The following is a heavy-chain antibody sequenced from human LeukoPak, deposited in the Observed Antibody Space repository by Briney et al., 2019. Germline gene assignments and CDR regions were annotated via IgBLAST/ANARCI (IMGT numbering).Heavy chain of an antibody. Sequence: PSETLSLTCAVYGGSFSGYYWSWIRQPPVKGLEWIGEINHSGSTNYNPSLKSRVTISVDTSKNQFSLKLSSVTAADTAVYYCARYRYGDYGGDYWGQGTLVTVSS. V-gene: IGHV4-34*01. CDR1: GGSFSGYY. J-gene: IGHJ4*02. D-gene: IGHD4-17*01. CDR2: INHSGST. CDR3: ARYRYGDYGGDY.